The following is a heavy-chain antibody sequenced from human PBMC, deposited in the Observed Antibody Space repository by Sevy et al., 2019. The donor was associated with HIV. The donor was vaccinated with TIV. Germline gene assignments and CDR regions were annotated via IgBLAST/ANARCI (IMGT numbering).Heavy chain of an antibody. V-gene: IGHV3-7*03. J-gene: IGHJ4*02. Sequence: GGSLRLSCEASGFSFSDYWMAWVRQAPGTGLEWVANMRRDGRETYYVDSVKGRFTVSRDNAKNSLWLQMNSLRAEDTAVYYCARGIFGSGSRLGLGYWGQRTLVTVSS. CDR3: ARGIFGSGSRLGLGY. CDR1: GFSFSDYW. D-gene: IGHD3-10*01. CDR2: MRRDGRET.